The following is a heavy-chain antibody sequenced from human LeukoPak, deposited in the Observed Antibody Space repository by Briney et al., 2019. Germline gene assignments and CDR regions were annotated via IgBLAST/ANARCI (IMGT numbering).Heavy chain of an antibody. D-gene: IGHD2/OR15-2a*01. CDR1: GGSISSYY. CDR3: ARPNHPDSTDAFDI. CDR2: IYPGDSDT. J-gene: IGHJ3*02. V-gene: IGHV5-51*01. Sequence: KPSETLSLTCTVSGGSISSYYWSWIRQPPGKGLEWMGIIYPGDSDTRYSPSFQGQVTISADKSISTAYLQWSSLKASDTAMYYCARPNHPDSTDAFDIWGQGTMVTVSS.